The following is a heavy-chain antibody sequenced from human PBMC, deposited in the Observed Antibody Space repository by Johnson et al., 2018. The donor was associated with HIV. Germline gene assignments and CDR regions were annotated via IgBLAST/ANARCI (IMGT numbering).Heavy chain of an antibody. CDR3: AKVRLQSITIFGVASDAFDI. CDR2: ISWNSGSI. V-gene: IGHV3-9*01. J-gene: IGHJ3*02. Sequence: VQLVESGGGLVQPGGSLRLSCAASGFTFDDYAMHWVRQAPGKGLEWVSGISWNSGSIGYADSVKGRFTISRDNAKNSLYLQMNSLRAEDTAVYYCAKVRLQSITIFGVASDAFDIWGQGTMVTVSS. D-gene: IGHD3-3*01. CDR1: GFTFDDYA.